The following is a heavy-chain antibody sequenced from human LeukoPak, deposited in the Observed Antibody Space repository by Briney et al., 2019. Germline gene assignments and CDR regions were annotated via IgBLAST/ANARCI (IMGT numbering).Heavy chain of an antibody. V-gene: IGHV3-23*01. CDR3: AKDGQVNQPDRLFTD. D-gene: IGHD1-14*01. J-gene: IGHJ4*02. Sequence: GGSLRLSCAASGFTFSSYAMSWVRQAPGKGPERVSAISGSGGSTYYAASMKGRFTISRDNSKNTLYLQMNSLRAEDTAVYYCAKDGQVNQPDRLFTDWGQGTLVIVSS. CDR2: ISGSGGST. CDR1: GFTFSSYA.